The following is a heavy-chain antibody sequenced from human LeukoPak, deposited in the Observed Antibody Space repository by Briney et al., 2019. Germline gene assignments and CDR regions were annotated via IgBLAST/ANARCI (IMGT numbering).Heavy chain of an antibody. CDR1: GRAFRSHA. J-gene: IGHJ4*02. Sequence: GGALTLTCSVSGRAFRSHAYHWVRQPPATGQEYVSAISCNWSSTYYEDSVQDRLIISRDNSKNTLYLQMSSLRAEDTSLYYCAGNIAAEGFDYWGQGTLVTVSS. CDR2: ISCNWSST. CDR3: AGNIAAEGFDY. V-gene: IGHV3-64D*06. D-gene: IGHD6-13*01.